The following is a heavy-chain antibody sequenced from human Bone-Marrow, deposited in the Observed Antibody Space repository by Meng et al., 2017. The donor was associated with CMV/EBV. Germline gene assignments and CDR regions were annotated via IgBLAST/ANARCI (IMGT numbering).Heavy chain of an antibody. CDR2: IRSHSNNM. V-gene: IGHV3-21*06. D-gene: IGHD2-2*01. J-gene: IGHJ6*02. CDR1: GFTFNNYS. Sequence: GESLKISCAASGFTFNNYSMNWVRQAPGKGLEWVASIRSHSNNMYYVDSVKGRFTITRDNAKNSLYLQMNSLRAEDTAVYYCVRNKLSDYCSSSSCYSYGMDVWGQGTTVTVSS. CDR3: VRNKLSDYCSSSSCYSYGMDV.